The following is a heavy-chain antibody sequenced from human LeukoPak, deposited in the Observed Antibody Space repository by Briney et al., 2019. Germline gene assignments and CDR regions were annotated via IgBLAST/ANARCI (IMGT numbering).Heavy chain of an antibody. Sequence: PGGSLRLSCAASGFTFSSYALNWVRQAPGKGLEWVSAISGSGAGTYHADFVKGRFTISRDNSKNTLYLQMSSLRAEDTAVYYCAKEQIGPKTAMVLWGQGTLVTVSS. V-gene: IGHV3-23*01. J-gene: IGHJ4*02. CDR2: ISGSGAGT. CDR3: AKEQIGPKTAMVL. D-gene: IGHD5-18*01. CDR1: GFTFSSYA.